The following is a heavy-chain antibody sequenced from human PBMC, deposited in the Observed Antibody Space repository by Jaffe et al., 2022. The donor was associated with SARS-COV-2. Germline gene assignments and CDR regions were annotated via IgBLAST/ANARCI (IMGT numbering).Heavy chain of an antibody. D-gene: IGHD6-19*01. V-gene: IGHV3-64D*09. CDR1: GFTFSSYA. Sequence: EVQLVESGGGLVQPGGSLRLSCSASGFTFSSYAMHWVRQAPGKGLEYVSAISSNGGSTYYADSVKGRFTISRDNSKNTLYLQMSSLRAEDTAVYYCVKVGPGKQWLVLAFDIWGQGTMVTVSS. CDR3: VKVGPGKQWLVLAFDI. CDR2: ISSNGGST. J-gene: IGHJ3*02.